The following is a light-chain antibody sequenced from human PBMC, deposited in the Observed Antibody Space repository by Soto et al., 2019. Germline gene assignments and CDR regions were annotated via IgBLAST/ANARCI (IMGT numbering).Light chain of an antibody. CDR3: LHHIRDPRG. J-gene: IGKJ5*01. CDR1: QGTKND. CDR2: AAS. V-gene: IGKV1-17*01. Sequence: DIQMTQSPSSLSASVGDRVTITCRASQGTKNDVGWCQQKPGKAPKRLHYAASSVHSGGPSRFSGSGSGTECTLTSSSLQPEDFATCYCLHHIRDPRGFGQGTRLEI.